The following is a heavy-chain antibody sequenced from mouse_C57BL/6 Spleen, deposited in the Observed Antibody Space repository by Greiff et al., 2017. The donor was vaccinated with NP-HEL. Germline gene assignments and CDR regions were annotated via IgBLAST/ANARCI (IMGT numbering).Heavy chain of an antibody. D-gene: IGHD2-4*01. CDR3: TTYDYDGAWFAY. CDR2: IDPAAGDT. J-gene: IGHJ3*01. V-gene: IGHV14-1*01. CDR1: GFNIKDYY. Sequence: VQLQQSGAELVRPGASVKLSCTASGFNIKDYYMHWVKQRPEQGLEWIGRIDPAAGDTEYAPKFQGKATMTADTSSNTAYLQLSSMTSEDTAVYYCTTYDYDGAWFAYWGKGTLVTVSA.